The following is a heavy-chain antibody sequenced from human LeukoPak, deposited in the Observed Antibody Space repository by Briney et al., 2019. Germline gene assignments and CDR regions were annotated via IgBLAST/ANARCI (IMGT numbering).Heavy chain of an antibody. CDR1: GFTFSSFA. Sequence: GGSLRLSCAASGFTFSSFAMNWVRQAPGKGLEWVSTMSGDATSTYYADSVKGRFTISRDNSKNTLYLQMNSLRAEDTAVYYCAKRTSGSSWYSSDYWGQGTLITVSS. CDR3: AKRTSGSSWYSSDY. V-gene: IGHV3-23*01. J-gene: IGHJ4*02. CDR2: MSGDATST. D-gene: IGHD6-13*01.